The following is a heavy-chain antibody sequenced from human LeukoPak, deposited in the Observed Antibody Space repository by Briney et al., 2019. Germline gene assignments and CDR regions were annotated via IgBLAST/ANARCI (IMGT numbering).Heavy chain of an antibody. CDR1: GDSISSSNW. Sequence: SGTLSLTCAVSGDSISSSNWWSWVRQPPGKGLEWIGEIYYSGSTNYNPSLKSRVTISVDKSKNQFSLKLSSVTAADTAVYYCARGRGIAARVFLDYWGQGTLVTVSS. CDR3: ARGRGIAARVFLDY. CDR2: IYYSGST. J-gene: IGHJ4*02. D-gene: IGHD6-6*01. V-gene: IGHV4-4*02.